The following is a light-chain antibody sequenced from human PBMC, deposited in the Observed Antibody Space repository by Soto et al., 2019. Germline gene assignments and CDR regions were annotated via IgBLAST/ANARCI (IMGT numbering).Light chain of an antibody. V-gene: IGKV3-11*01. J-gene: IGKJ3*01. Sequence: EIVLTQSPATLSLSPGERGTLSCRASQSVSSYLAWYQQKPGQAPRLLIYDASHRATGIPARFSGSGSGTDFNRTISSLEPEDSAVYYCQQRSNQPPDFGPGTKVEMK. CDR3: QQRSNQPPD. CDR1: QSVSSY. CDR2: DAS.